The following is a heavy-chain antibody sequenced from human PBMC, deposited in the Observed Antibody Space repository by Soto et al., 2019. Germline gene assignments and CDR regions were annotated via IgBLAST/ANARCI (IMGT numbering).Heavy chain of an antibody. Sequence: QVQLVQSGAEVKKPGASVKVSCKASGYTFTSYDINWVRQATGQGLEWMGWMNPNSGNTGYAQKFQGRVTMTRNTSISTAYMELSSLRSEDTAGDYCARKKISSGWYTWMNWYFDLWGRGTLVTVSS. CDR2: MNPNSGNT. J-gene: IGHJ2*01. V-gene: IGHV1-8*01. CDR3: ARKKISSGWYTWMNWYFDL. CDR1: GYTFTSYD. D-gene: IGHD6-19*01.